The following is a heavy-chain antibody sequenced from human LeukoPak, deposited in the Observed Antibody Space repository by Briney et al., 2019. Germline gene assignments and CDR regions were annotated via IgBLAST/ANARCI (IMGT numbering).Heavy chain of an antibody. V-gene: IGHV5-51*01. CDR3: ARHHTTTVTTIFDY. CDR2: IYPGDSDT. J-gene: IGHJ4*02. Sequence: GESLKISCKGSGYSFTSYWIGCVRQMPGKGLEWMGIIYPGDSDTRYSPSFQGQVTISADKSIRTAYLQWSSLKASDTAMYYCARHHTTTVTTIFDYWGQGTLVTVSS. D-gene: IGHD4-11*01. CDR1: GYSFTSYW.